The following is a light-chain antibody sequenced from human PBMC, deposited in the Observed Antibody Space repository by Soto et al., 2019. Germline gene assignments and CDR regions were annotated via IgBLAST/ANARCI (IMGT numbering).Light chain of an antibody. CDR3: QQYKKWPWT. Sequence: EIVLTQSPGTLSLSPGERATLSCRASQSVSSNLAWYQQKPGQAPRLLIYGASTRATGIPARFSGSGSGTEFTLTISSLQSEDSAVYYCQQYKKWPWTFGQGTKVDIK. CDR1: QSVSSN. CDR2: GAS. J-gene: IGKJ1*01. V-gene: IGKV3-15*01.